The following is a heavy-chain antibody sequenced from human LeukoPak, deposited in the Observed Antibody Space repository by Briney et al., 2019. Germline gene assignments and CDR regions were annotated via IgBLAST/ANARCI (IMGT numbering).Heavy chain of an antibody. CDR3: ARCSGGKKSYYFDY. V-gene: IGHV1-2*02. D-gene: IGHD2-15*01. J-gene: IGHJ4*02. CDR2: INPNSGGT. Sequence: GASVKVSCKASGYTFTGYYMHWVRQAPGQGIEWMGWINPNSGGTNYAQKFQGRVTMTRDTSISTAYMELSRLRSDDTAVYYCARCSGGKKSYYFDYWGQGTLVTVSS. CDR1: GYTFTGYY.